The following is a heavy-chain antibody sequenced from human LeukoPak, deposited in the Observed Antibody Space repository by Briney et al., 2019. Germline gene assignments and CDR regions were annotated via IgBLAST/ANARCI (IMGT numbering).Heavy chain of an antibody. J-gene: IGHJ4*02. Sequence: SETLSLTCTVSSGSISSYYWSWIRQPPGKGLEWIGYIYYSGSTNYNPSLKSRVTMSVDTSKKQISLKLSSVTAADTAVYYCASLYSYGYNYYDYWGQGTLVSVPS. CDR2: IYYSGST. V-gene: IGHV4-59*01. CDR1: SGSISSYY. D-gene: IGHD5-18*01. CDR3: ASLYSYGYNYYDY.